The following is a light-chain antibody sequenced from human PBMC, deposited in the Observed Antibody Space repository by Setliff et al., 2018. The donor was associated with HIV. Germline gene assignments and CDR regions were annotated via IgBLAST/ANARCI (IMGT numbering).Light chain of an antibody. V-gene: IGLV2-23*02. J-gene: IGLJ1*01. CDR3: CAYAGSSSFEV. Sequence: QSALTQPASVSGYPGQSITISCTGNRSNIGGYDFVSWYRQFPGKAPELPLYEVTKRASGVSKRFSGSKSGNAASLTISGLQPDDDADYYCCAYAGSSSFEVFGPGTMGT. CDR2: EVT. CDR1: RSNIGGYDF.